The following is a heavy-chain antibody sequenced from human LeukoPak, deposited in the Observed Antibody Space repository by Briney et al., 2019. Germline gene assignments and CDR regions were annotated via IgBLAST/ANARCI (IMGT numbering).Heavy chain of an antibody. J-gene: IGHJ4*02. CDR1: GFTFSRYW. CDR2: IKQDGSEK. Sequence: GGSLRLSCAASGFTFSRYWMNWVRQAPGKGLEWVANIKQDGSEKYYEESVKGRFTIPRDNAKNSLYLQMNSLRGEDTAVYYCTRTDEGYWGQGTLVTVSS. V-gene: IGHV3-7*01. CDR3: TRTDEGY.